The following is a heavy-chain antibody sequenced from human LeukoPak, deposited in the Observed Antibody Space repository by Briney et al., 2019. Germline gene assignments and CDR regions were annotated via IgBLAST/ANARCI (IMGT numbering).Heavy chain of an antibody. V-gene: IGHV4-59*01. D-gene: IGHD6-13*01. Sequence: SETLSPTCTVSGGSISSYYWSWIRQPPGKGLEWIGYIYYSGSTNYNPSLKSRVTISVDTSKNQFSLKLSSVTAADTAVYYCARFLWAAAGFDYWGQGTLVTVSS. CDR1: GGSISSYY. CDR2: IYYSGST. J-gene: IGHJ4*02. CDR3: ARFLWAAAGFDY.